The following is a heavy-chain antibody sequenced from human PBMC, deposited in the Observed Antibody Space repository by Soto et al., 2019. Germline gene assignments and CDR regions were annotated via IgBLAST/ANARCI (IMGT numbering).Heavy chain of an antibody. D-gene: IGHD1-26*01. J-gene: IGHJ4*02. CDR1: GGSVSSGNYY. CDR3: TRAPVSGSYCFDF. CDR2: IFHTGTT. Sequence: SETLSLTCTVSGGSVSSGNYYWSWIRQPPGKGLEWIGYIFHTGTTNYKHSLKSRVTISLDTSMNQLSLKLSSVTPADIAVYYCTRAPVSGSYCFDFWGQGTPVTVSS. V-gene: IGHV4-61*01.